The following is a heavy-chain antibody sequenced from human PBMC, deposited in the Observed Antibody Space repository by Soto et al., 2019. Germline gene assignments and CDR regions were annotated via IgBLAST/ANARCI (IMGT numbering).Heavy chain of an antibody. CDR2: ISSSSTI. J-gene: IGHJ5*02. D-gene: IGHD3-16*01. V-gene: IGHV3-48*02. Sequence: LRLSCAASGFTFSSYSMNWVRQAPGKGLEWVSYISSSSTIYYADSVKGRFTISRDNAKNSLYLQMNSLRDEDTAVYYCARDLRWFDPWGQGTLVTVSS. CDR1: GFTFSSYS. CDR3: ARDLRWFDP.